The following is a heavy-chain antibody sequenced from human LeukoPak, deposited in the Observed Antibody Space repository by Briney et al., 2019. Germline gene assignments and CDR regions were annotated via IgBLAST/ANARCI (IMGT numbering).Heavy chain of an antibody. CDR3: ARESLAVAGAPFDY. D-gene: IGHD6-19*01. CDR1: GFTFSSYE. Sequence: GGSLRLSCAASGFTFSSYEMNWVRQAPGKGLEWVSYISSGSTIYDADSVKGRFTISRDNAKNSLYLQMNSLRAEDTAVYYCARESLAVAGAPFDYWGQGTLVTVSS. V-gene: IGHV3-48*03. CDR2: ISSGSTI. J-gene: IGHJ4*02.